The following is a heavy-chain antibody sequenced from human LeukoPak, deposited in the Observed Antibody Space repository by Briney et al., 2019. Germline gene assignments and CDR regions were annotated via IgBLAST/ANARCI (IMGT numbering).Heavy chain of an antibody. CDR3: ARRGVPAATNYFDY. Sequence: GVSVKVSCKASGYTFTSYGISWVRQAPGQGLEWMGWISAYNGNTNYAQKLQGRVTMTTDTSTSTTYMELRSLRSDDTAVYYCARRGVPAATNYFDYWGQGTLVTVSS. CDR2: ISAYNGNT. CDR1: GYTFTSYG. V-gene: IGHV1-18*04. J-gene: IGHJ4*02. D-gene: IGHD2-2*01.